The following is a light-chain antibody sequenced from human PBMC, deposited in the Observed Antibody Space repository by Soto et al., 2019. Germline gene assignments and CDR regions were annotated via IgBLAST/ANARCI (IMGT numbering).Light chain of an antibody. CDR3: QQYDDWPPCT. Sequence: EIVMTQSPATLSVSPGEGATLSCRTSQSVSRKLVWYQQKPGQPPRLLIYDASTRATGIPARFSGSGSGTEFTLSISSLQSEDFAVYFCQQYDDWPPCTFGQGTKVEIK. CDR2: DAS. V-gene: IGKV3-15*01. J-gene: IGKJ1*01. CDR1: QSVSRK.